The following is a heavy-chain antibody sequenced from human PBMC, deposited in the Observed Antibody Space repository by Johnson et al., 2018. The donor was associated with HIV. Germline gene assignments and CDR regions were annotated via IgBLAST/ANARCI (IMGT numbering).Heavy chain of an antibody. V-gene: IGHV3-NL1*01. J-gene: IGHJ3*02. CDR2: IYSGGST. Sequence: VQLVESGGGVVQPGGSLRLSCAASGFTFSSYAMHWVRQAPGKGLEWVSVIYSGGSTYYADSVKGRFTISRDNSKNTLYLQMNSLRAEDTAVYYCARAVRGYSYGLDIWGQGTMVTVSS. CDR3: ARAVRGYSYGLDI. CDR1: GFTFSSYA. D-gene: IGHD5-18*01.